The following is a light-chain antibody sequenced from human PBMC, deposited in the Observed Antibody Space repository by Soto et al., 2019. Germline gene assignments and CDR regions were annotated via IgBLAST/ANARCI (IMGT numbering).Light chain of an antibody. V-gene: IGKV3-11*01. CDR3: QQRTIRPYT. Sequence: EIVLTQSPATLSLSPGERATLSCRASQSITKYLPWYQQKPGQAPRLLIYDASNRAAGIPARFSGSGSGTDFTLNISSLEPEDLAVYYCQQRTIRPYTFGGGTKVESK. CDR2: DAS. CDR1: QSITKY. J-gene: IGKJ4*01.